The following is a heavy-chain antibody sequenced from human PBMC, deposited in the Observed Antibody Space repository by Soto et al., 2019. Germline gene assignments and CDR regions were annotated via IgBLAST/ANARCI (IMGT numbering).Heavy chain of an antibody. J-gene: IGHJ6*02. CDR3: ARSPAFSSSWYGIPPDTSHAMDV. D-gene: IGHD6-13*01. CDR2: INPSGGIT. V-gene: IGHV1-46*01. Sequence: QMQLVQSGAEVKRPGASVRVSCKSSGYTFTSFYIHWVRQAPGQGLEWMGIINPSGGITNFAQRFQGTVTMTRDMPTTPQYMELGSLKSDDTAVYYCARSPAFSSSWYGIPPDTSHAMDVCGQGTTVTV. CDR1: GYTFTSFY.